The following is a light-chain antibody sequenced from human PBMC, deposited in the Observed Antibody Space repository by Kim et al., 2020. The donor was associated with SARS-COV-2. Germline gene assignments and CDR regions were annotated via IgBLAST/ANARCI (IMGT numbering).Light chain of an antibody. J-gene: IGKJ1*01. CDR2: ETI. Sequence: SASVGDGVTITCRASQNINNWLAWYQQKPGKAPKLLIYETIRLHTGVPSRFTGSGFGTEFTLTISSLQPDDFATYYCQQYNNYWTFGQGTKVEIK. CDR3: QQYNNYWT. CDR1: QNINNW. V-gene: IGKV1-5*03.